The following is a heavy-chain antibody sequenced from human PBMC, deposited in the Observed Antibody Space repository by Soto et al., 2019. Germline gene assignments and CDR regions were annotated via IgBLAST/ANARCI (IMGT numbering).Heavy chain of an antibody. V-gene: IGHV3-23*01. CDR1: GFTFTIFA. CDR2: ISGSGGST. CDR3: GKEVSVDYTVDLGY. D-gene: IGHD3-16*01. Sequence: GGSLRLSCAASGFTFTIFAMSWVRQSPGKGLEWVSTISGSGGSTYYADAVKGRFTISRDNSMGTLYLQMNSLRAEDTAVYYCGKEVSVDYTVDLGYWGQGTLVTVSS. J-gene: IGHJ4*02.